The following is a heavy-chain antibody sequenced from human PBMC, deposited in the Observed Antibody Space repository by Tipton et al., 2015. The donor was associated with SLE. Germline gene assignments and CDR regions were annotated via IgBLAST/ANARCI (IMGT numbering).Heavy chain of an antibody. CDR2: ISGSGDRT. D-gene: IGHD3-3*01. J-gene: IGHJ4*02. CDR1: GFTFSGYA. V-gene: IGHV3-23*01. Sequence: GSLRLSCAASGFTFSGYAMSWVRQAPGKGLEWVSGISGSGDRTYYIDSVKGRFTISRDNSKNSLYLQMNGLRAEDTAVYYCARSPVDYWNGYSAWGQGTLVAVSS. CDR3: ARSPVDYWNGYSA.